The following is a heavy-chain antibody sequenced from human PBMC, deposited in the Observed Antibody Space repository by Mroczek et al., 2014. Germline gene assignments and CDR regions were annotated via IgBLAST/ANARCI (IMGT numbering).Heavy chain of an antibody. V-gene: IGHV3-23*01. Sequence: EVQLLETGGDLVQPGGSLRLSCAASGFTFSTHAMTWVRQAPGKGLEWVSTISGSGVNTYYADFVKGRFTISRDNSKNMLYVQLTRLRAEDTAVYYCTKGWDGYWYFDLWGRGTLVTVSS. CDR1: GFTFSTHA. CDR2: ISGSGVNT. D-gene: IGHD1-26*01. J-gene: IGHJ2*01. CDR3: TKGWDGYWYFDL.